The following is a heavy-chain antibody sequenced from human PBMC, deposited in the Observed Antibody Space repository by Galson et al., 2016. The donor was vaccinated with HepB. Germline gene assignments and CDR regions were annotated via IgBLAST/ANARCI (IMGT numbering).Heavy chain of an antibody. CDR1: GYKFTSYW. CDR3: ARHELHSNSWYMDS. D-gene: IGHD6-13*01. V-gene: IGHV5-51*01. Sequence: QSGAAVKKPGESLKISCQVSGYKFTSYWIGWVRQVPGKGLEWMGTTYPGDSDTRYSPSFQGQVTISVDKSISTAYLQWSSMKASASAMYYCARHELHSNSWYMDSWGQGTLVTVSS. CDR2: TYPGDSDT. J-gene: IGHJ4*02.